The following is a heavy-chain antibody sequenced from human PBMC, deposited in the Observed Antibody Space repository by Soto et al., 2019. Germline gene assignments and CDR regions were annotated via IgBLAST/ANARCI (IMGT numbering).Heavy chain of an antibody. J-gene: IGHJ4*02. D-gene: IGHD3-10*01. Sequence: EVQLVESGGGLVKPGGSLRLSCAASGFTFSNAWMSWVRQAPGKGLEWVGRIKSKTDGGTTDYAAPVKGRFTISRDDSKNTLYLQMNSLKTEDTAVYYCTTDQYYYGSGRADYWGQGTLVTVSS. CDR2: IKSKTDGGTT. CDR1: GFTFSNAW. V-gene: IGHV3-15*01. CDR3: TTDQYYYGSGRADY.